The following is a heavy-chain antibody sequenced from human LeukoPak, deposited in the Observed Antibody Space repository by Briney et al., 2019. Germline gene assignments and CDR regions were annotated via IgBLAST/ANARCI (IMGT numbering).Heavy chain of an antibody. CDR1: GYTFTSYD. CDR3: AGLSGSYLFDY. Sequence: ASVKVSCKASGYTFTSYDINWVRQATGQGPEWMGWINPNSGGTNYAQKFQGRVTMTRDTSISTAYMELSRLRSDDTAVYYCAGLSGSYLFDYWGQGTLVTVSS. D-gene: IGHD1-26*01. V-gene: IGHV1-2*02. J-gene: IGHJ4*02. CDR2: INPNSGGT.